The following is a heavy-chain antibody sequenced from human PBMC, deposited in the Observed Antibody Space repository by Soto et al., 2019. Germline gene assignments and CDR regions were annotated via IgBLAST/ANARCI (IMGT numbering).Heavy chain of an antibody. J-gene: IGHJ5*02. V-gene: IGHV1-69*06. CDR3: ARGLECRGYCLDKPTWFAP. CDR1: GGTFSTYT. CDR2: IIPIFGTP. Sequence: SVKVSCKASGGTFSTYTFSWVRQAPGQGLEWMGRIIPIFGTPYYAQRFQGRVTITADKSTSTVYMELSSLRSDDTAVYFCARGLECRGYCLDKPTWFAPWGQGTLVTVSS. D-gene: IGHD2-15*01.